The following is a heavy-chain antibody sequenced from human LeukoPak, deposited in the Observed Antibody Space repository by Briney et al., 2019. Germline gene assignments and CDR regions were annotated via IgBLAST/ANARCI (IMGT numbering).Heavy chain of an antibody. CDR1: GYTFTGYY. Sequence: ASVKVSCKASGYTFTGYYMHWVRQAPGQGLEWMGWINPNSGGTNYAQKFQGGVTMTRDTSISTAYMELSRLRSDDTAVYYCARDPERYNSGRYGAGYYYYMDVWGKGTTVTVSS. CDR3: ARDPERYNSGRYGAGYYYYMDV. V-gene: IGHV1-2*02. D-gene: IGHD6-19*01. J-gene: IGHJ6*03. CDR2: INPNSGGT.